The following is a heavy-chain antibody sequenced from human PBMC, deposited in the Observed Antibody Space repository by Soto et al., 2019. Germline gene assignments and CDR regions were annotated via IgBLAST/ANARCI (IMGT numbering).Heavy chain of an antibody. CDR3: ARGSRYSYGYDVHYYYYMDV. V-gene: IGHV4-59*01. J-gene: IGHJ6*03. Sequence: PSETLSLTCTVSGCSISSYYWTWIRQPPGKGLEWIGYIYHSGNTNYNSSLKSRVTISVDTSKNQFSLKLSSVTAADTAVYYCARGSRYSYGYDVHYYYYMDVWGKGTTVTVSS. CDR2: IYHSGNT. CDR1: GCSISSYY. D-gene: IGHD5-18*01.